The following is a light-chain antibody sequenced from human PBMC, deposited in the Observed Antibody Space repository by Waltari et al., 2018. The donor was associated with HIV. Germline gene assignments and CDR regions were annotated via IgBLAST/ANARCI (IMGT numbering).Light chain of an antibody. CDR1: SSRSPDIGADF. V-gene: IGLV1-51*01. Sequence: QFVLTQPPSLSAAPGQKVTISCSTSSSRSPDIGADFVSWYQNVPGDAPKLVIYNNSERTEEIPDRFSGSRTATAATLAITGFQTEDEAIYCCGSWFRSLRGGVFGGGTKLTVL. CDR3: GSWFRSLRGGV. J-gene: IGLJ2*01. CDR2: NNS.